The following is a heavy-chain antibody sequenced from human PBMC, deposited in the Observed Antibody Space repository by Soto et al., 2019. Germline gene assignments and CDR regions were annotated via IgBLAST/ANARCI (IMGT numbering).Heavy chain of an antibody. CDR3: ARGLPRYCSGGSCYLDSS. D-gene: IGHD2-15*01. Sequence: GGSLRLSCTASGFTLSSYSMNWVRQGPGKGLEWVSYISGSGSTIYYADSVKGRFTISRDNAKSSLFLQMNSLRDEDTAVYYWARGLPRYCSGGSCYLDSSWGQGTLVTVSS. J-gene: IGHJ4*02. CDR1: GFTLSSYS. CDR2: ISGSGSTI. V-gene: IGHV3-48*02.